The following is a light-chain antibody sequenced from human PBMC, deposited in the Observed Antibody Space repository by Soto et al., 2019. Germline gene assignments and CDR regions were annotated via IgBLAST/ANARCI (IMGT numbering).Light chain of an antibody. CDR1: QSVSSSY. J-gene: IGKJ5*01. CDR3: QQRSNWPPIT. CDR2: GAS. Sequence: EIVMTQSPATLSLSPGDRATISCMAIQSVSSSYLAWYQQKPGQAPRLLIYGASSRATGIPDRFSGSGSGTDFTLTISRLEPEDFAVYYCQQRSNWPPITFGQGTRLEIK. V-gene: IGKV3D-20*02.